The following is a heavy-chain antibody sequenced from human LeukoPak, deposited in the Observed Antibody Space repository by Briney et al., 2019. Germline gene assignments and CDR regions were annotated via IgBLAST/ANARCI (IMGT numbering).Heavy chain of an antibody. J-gene: IGHJ4*02. D-gene: IGHD3-10*01. CDR3: AKNRRRGYFRSGSNFDY. Sequence: GGSLRLSCAASGFTFDDYAMHWVRQAPGEGLEWVSGIIWNSGSIAYADSVKGRFTISRDNAKNSLSLQMNSLRAEDMAFYYCAKNRRRGYFRSGSNFDYWGQGPLVTVSS. CDR1: GFTFDDYA. CDR2: IIWNSGSI. V-gene: IGHV3-9*03.